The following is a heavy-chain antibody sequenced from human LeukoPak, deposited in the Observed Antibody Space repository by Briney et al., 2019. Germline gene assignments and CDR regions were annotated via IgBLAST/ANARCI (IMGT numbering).Heavy chain of an antibody. Sequence: SETLSLTCTVSGGSISSYYWSWIRQPPWKGLDWIGYIYYSGSTNYNPSLKSRVTISVDTSKNQFSLKLSPVTAADTAVYYCARHGTGTTSPYFDYWGQGTLVTVSS. V-gene: IGHV4-59*08. CDR1: GGSISSYY. J-gene: IGHJ4*02. CDR3: ARHGTGTTSPYFDY. CDR2: IYYSGST. D-gene: IGHD1-1*01.